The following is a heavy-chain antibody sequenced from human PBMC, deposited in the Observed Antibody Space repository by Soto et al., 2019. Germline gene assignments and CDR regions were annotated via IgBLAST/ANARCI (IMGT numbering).Heavy chain of an antibody. CDR3: ARHSREEKGWTIRRLDY. D-gene: IGHD3-22*01. V-gene: IGHV1-46*01. CDR2: INPSGGST. CDR1: GYTFTSYY. J-gene: IGHJ4*02. Sequence: GASVKVSCKASGYTFTSYYMHWVRQAPGQGLEWMGIINPSGGSTSYAQKFQGRVTMTRDTSTSTVYMELSSLRSEDTAVYYCARHSREEKGWTIRRLDYWGQGTLVTVSS.